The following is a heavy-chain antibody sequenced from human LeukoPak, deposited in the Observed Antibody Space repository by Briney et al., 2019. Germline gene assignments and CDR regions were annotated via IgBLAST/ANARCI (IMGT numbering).Heavy chain of an antibody. V-gene: IGHV2-70*11. CDR3: ARMPQNNGYVKAFDI. CDR1: GFSLSTSAMC. Sequence: SGPALVKPTQTLTLTCTFSGFSLSTSAMCMSWIRQPPGKALEWLARIDWDDDKYYSTSLKTRLTISKDTSKNQVVPTMTNMDPVDTATYYCARMPQNNGYVKAFDIWGQGTMVTVSS. CDR2: IDWDDDK. D-gene: IGHD5-18*01. J-gene: IGHJ3*02.